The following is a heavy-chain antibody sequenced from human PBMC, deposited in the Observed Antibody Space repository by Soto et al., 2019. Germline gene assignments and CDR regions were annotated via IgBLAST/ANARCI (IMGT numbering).Heavy chain of an antibody. J-gene: IGHJ6*02. Sequence: ASVKVCCKSSGYTFTGYYMHWVRQAPGQGLEWMGWINPNSGGTNYAQKFQGRVTMTRNTSISTAYMELSSLRSEDTAVYYCARFKPILAHYYGMDVWGQGTTVTVSS. CDR2: INPNSGGT. CDR3: ARFKPILAHYYGMDV. V-gene: IGHV1-2*02. CDR1: GYTFTGYY.